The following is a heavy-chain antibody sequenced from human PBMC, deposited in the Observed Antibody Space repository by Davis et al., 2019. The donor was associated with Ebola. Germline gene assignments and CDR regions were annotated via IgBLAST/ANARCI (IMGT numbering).Heavy chain of an antibody. CDR3: AKGLTTGPFDY. CDR1: GFTFDDYA. Sequence: GGSLRLSCAASGFTFDDYAMHWVRQAPGKGLEWVSGISWNSGSIGYADSVKGRFTISRDNAKNSLYPQMNSLRAEDTALYYCAKGLTTGPFDYWGQGTLVTVSS. D-gene: IGHD3-22*01. CDR2: ISWNSGSI. J-gene: IGHJ4*02. V-gene: IGHV3-9*01.